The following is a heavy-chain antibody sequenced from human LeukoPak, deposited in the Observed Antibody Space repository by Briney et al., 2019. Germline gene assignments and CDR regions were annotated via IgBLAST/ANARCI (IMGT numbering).Heavy chain of an antibody. J-gene: IGHJ2*01. D-gene: IGHD1-14*01. CDR1: GGSISSGGYS. V-gene: IGHV4-30-2*01. CDR2: IYHSGST. Sequence: PSETLSLTCTVSGGSISSGGYSWSWIRQPPGKGLEWIGYIYHSGSTYYNPSLKSRVTISVDRSKNQFSLKLSSVTAADTAVYYCARVEPVNWYFDLWGRGTLVTVSS. CDR3: ARVEPVNWYFDL.